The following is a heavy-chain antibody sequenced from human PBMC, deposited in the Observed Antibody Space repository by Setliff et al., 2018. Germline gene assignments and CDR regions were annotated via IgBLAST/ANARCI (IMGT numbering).Heavy chain of an antibody. D-gene: IGHD3-3*01. Sequence: ASVKVSCKASGYSFTSNDINWVRQATGQGPEWMGWLNPSSGNTGYAPKFQGRVTITRSTSLSTAYMELSSLRSEDTAVYYCARGRRGNYDFWSGYSNWFDPWGQGTLVTVSS. J-gene: IGHJ5*02. CDR3: ARGRRGNYDFWSGYSNWFDP. V-gene: IGHV1-8*03. CDR2: LNPSSGNT. CDR1: GYSFTSND.